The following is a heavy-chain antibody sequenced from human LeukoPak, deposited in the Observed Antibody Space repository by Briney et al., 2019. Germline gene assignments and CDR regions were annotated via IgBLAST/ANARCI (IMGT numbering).Heavy chain of an antibody. CDR2: INWNGGST. CDR3: ARDLWVWLDEREGMDV. CDR1: GFTFDDYG. V-gene: IGHV3-20*04. Sequence: RPGGSLRLSCAASGFTFDDYGMSWVRQAPGKGLEWVSGINWNGGSTGYADSVKGRFTISRDNAKNSLYLQMNSLRAEDTALYYCARDLWVWLDEREGMDVWGKGTTVTVSS. J-gene: IGHJ6*03. D-gene: IGHD6-19*01.